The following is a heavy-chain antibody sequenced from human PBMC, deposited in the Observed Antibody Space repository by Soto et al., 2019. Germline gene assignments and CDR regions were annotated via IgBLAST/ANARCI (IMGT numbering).Heavy chain of an antibody. J-gene: IGHJ5*02. V-gene: IGHV1-69*13. CDR2: IIPIFGTA. Sequence: SVKVSCKASGGTFSSYAISWVRQAPGQGLEWMGGIIPIFGTANYAQKFQGRVTITADESTSTAYMELSSLRSEDTAVYYCASKKGIEADGTWWFDTWGQGTLVTVSS. CDR3: ASKKGIEADGTWWFDT. CDR1: GGTFSSYA. D-gene: IGHD6-13*01.